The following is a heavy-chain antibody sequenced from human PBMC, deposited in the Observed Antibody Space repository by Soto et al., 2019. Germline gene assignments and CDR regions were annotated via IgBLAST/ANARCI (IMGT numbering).Heavy chain of an antibody. D-gene: IGHD2-21*01. CDR3: ARGFSGGDADWFDP. J-gene: IGHJ5*02. Sequence: PGGSLRLSCAASGFTVSSNYMSWVRQAPGKGLEWVSVIYSGGSTYYADSVKGRVTITRDTSASTAYMELSSLRSEDTAVYYCARGFSGGDADWFDPWGQGTLVTVSS. CDR1: GFTVSSNY. V-gene: IGHV3-66*01. CDR2: IYSGGST.